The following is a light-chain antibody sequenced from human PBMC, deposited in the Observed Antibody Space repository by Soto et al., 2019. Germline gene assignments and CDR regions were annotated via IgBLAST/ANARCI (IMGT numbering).Light chain of an antibody. J-gene: IGLJ2*01. V-gene: IGLV2-8*01. CDR3: SSYAGSNNFVV. Sequence: QSALTQPTSASWSPGQSVTISCTGTSSDIGGYNYVSWYQQHPGKAPKLMVYEVSKRPSGVPDRFSGSKSGNTASLTVSGLQAEDEADYYCSSYAGSNNFVVFGGGTKVTVL. CDR1: SSDIGGYNY. CDR2: EVS.